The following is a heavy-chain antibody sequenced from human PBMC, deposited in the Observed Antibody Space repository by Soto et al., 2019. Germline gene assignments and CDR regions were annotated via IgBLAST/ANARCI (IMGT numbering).Heavy chain of an antibody. Sequence: ASVKVSCKASGYTFTSYDINWVRQATGRGLEWMGWMNPNSGNTGYAQKFQGRVTMTRNTSISTAYMELSSLRSGDTALYYCARGRMSSSSSDFDYWGQGTLVTVSS. CDR2: MNPNSGNT. J-gene: IGHJ4*02. V-gene: IGHV1-8*01. D-gene: IGHD6-6*01. CDR3: ARGRMSSSSSDFDY. CDR1: GYTFTSYD.